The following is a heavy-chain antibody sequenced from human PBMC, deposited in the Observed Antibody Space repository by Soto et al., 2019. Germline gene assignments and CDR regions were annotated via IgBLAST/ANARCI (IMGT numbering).Heavy chain of an antibody. D-gene: IGHD3-22*01. CDR1: GYTCTSYD. CDR2: MNPNSGNT. J-gene: IGHJ4*02. Sequence: ASVKVSCKASGYTCTSYDINWVRQATGQGLEWMGWMNPNSGNTGYAQKFQGRVTMTRNTSISTAYMELSSLRSEDTAVYYCARVGYYYDSIGYYLSFDYWGQGTLVTVSS. CDR3: ARVGYYYDSIGYYLSFDY. V-gene: IGHV1-8*01.